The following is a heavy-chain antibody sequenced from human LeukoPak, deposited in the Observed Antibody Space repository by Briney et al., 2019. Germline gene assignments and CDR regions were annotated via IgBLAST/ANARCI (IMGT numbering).Heavy chain of an antibody. V-gene: IGHV4-4*02. CDR1: GGSISSSNW. CDR3: ATVLSLGYSYGVGYFDY. CDR2: IYHSGST. J-gene: IGHJ4*02. Sequence: SETLSLTCAVSGGSISSSNWWSWVRQPPGKGLEWIGEIYHSGSTNYNPSLKSRVTISVDTSKNQFSLKLSSVTAADTAVYYCATVLSLGYSYGVGYFDYWGQGTLVTVSS. D-gene: IGHD5-18*01.